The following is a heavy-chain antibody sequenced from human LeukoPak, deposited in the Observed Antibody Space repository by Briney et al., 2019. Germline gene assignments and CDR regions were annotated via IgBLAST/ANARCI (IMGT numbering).Heavy chain of an antibody. Sequence: GGSLRLSCAASGFTFSSYSMNWVRQAPVKGLEWVSSISSSSSYIYYADSVKGRFTISRDNAKNSLYLQMNSLRAEDTAVYYCARTYYGSGSYYNVGWFDPWGQGTLVTVPS. D-gene: IGHD3-10*01. CDR3: ARTYYGSGSYYNVGWFDP. V-gene: IGHV3-21*01. CDR1: GFTFSSYS. J-gene: IGHJ5*02. CDR2: ISSSSSYI.